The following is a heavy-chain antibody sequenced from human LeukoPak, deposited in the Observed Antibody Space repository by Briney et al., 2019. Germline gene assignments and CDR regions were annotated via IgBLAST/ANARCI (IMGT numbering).Heavy chain of an antibody. CDR1: GYTLTELS. V-gene: IGHV1-24*01. CDR3: ATGWLHGGISYYYGMDV. CDR2: FDPEDGET. Sequence: ASVKVSCKVSGYTLTELSMHWVRQAPGKGLEWMGGFDPEDGETIYAQKFQGRVTMTEDTSTDTAYMELSSLRSEDTAVYYCATGWLHGGISYYYGMDVWAKGPTVTVSS. D-gene: IGHD4-23*01. J-gene: IGHJ6*04.